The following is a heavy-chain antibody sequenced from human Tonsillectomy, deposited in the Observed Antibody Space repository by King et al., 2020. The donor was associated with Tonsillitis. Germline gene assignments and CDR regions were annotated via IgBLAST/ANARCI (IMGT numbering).Heavy chain of an antibody. V-gene: IGHV3-23*04. CDR3: AKEDQYQLVVRATRFDY. D-gene: IGHD2-2*01. CDR1: GFTFSSYA. J-gene: IGHJ4*02. Sequence: VQLVESGGGLVQPGGSLRLSCAASGFTFSSYAMSWVRQAPGKGLEWVSAISGSGGSTYYADSVKGRFTISRDNSKNTLYLQMNSLRAEDTAVYYCAKEDQYQLVVRATRFDYWGQGTLVTVSS. CDR2: ISGSGGST.